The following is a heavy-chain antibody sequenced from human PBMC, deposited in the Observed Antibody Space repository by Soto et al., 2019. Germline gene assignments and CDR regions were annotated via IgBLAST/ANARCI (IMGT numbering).Heavy chain of an antibody. CDR2: MNPNSGNT. CDR3: ARQWELSGYYYGMDV. CDR1: GYTFTSYD. Sequence: GASVKVSCKASGYTFTSYDINWVRQASGQGLEWMGWMNPNSGNTGYAQKFQGRVTMTRDTSKSTAYMELSSLRSEDTAVYYCARQWELSGYYYGMDVWGQGTTVTVSS. D-gene: IGHD1-26*01. J-gene: IGHJ6*02. V-gene: IGHV1-8*01.